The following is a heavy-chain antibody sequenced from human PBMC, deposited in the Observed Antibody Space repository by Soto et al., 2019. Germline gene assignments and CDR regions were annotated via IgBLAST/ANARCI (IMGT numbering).Heavy chain of an antibody. D-gene: IGHD6-19*01. CDR1: GYTFTSYD. Sequence: ASVKVSCKASGYTFTSYDINWVRQATGQGLEWMGWMNPNSGNTGYAQKFQGRVTMTRNTSISTAYMELSSLRSEDTAVYYCAYYSSGWGAINWFDPWGQGTLVTVSS. V-gene: IGHV1-8*01. CDR3: AYYSSGWGAINWFDP. J-gene: IGHJ5*02. CDR2: MNPNSGNT.